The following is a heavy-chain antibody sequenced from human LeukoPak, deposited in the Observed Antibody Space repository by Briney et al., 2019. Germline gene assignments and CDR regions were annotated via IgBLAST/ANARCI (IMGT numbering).Heavy chain of an antibody. D-gene: IGHD5-24*01. CDR3: AKDIWPGWWLQLDY. J-gene: IGHJ4*02. V-gene: IGHV3-43*02. CDR1: GFTFDDYA. Sequence: HPRGSLRLSCAASGFTFDDYAMHWVRQAPGKGPEWVSLISGDGGSTYYADSVKGRFTISRDNSKNSLYLQMNSLRTEDTALYYCAKDIWPGWWLQLDYWGQGTLVTVSS. CDR2: ISGDGGST.